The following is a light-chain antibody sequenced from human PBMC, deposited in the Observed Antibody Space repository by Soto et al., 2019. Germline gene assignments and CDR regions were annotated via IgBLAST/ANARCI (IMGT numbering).Light chain of an antibody. J-gene: IGKJ1*01. CDR2: GAS. CDR1: QSITSSY. V-gene: IGKV3-20*01. CDR3: QQYDSSPWT. Sequence: EIVLTQSPGTLSLSPGERVTLSCRASQSITSSYLARYQQKPGQAPRLLIYGASNRATGIPDRFSGSGSGTDFTLTSSRLETEDFALFYCQQYDSSPWTFGQGTKLE.